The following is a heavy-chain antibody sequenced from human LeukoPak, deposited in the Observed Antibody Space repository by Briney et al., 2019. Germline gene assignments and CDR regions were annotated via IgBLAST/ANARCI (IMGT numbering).Heavy chain of an antibody. Sequence: SETLSLTCTVSGGSISSYYWSWIRQPAGKGLEWIGRIYTSGSTNYNPSLKSRVTISVDTSKNQFSLKLSSVTAADTAVYYCARRGLGYCSSSSCLPYAFDIWGQGTMVTVSS. CDR3: ARRGLGYCSSSSCLPYAFDI. J-gene: IGHJ3*02. CDR2: IYTSGST. CDR1: GGSISSYY. V-gene: IGHV4-4*07. D-gene: IGHD2-2*01.